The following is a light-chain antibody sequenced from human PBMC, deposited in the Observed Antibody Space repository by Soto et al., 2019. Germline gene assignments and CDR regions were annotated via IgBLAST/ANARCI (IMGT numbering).Light chain of an antibody. CDR2: WSS. CDR1: QSVLYSSNNKNY. V-gene: IGKV4-1*01. Sequence: DIVMTQSPDSLAVSLGERATINCKSSQSVLYSSNNKNYLAWYQQKPGQPPKLLIYWSSTRETGVPARFSGSVSGTNFTHTITSLQAEDVAVYYCQQYYRPWTFGQGTNVEIK. J-gene: IGKJ1*01. CDR3: QQYYRPWT.